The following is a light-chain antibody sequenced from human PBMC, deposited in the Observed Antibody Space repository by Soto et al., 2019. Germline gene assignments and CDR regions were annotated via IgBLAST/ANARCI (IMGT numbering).Light chain of an antibody. J-gene: IGKJ2*01. CDR1: QSVSGTY. V-gene: IGKV3-20*01. CDR2: GAS. CDR3: QHYGGSPLYT. Sequence: EILLTQSPGTLSLSPGERATLSCRASQSVSGTYLAWYQQKPGLAPRLLIYGASSRATGIPDRFSGSGSGTDFTLAISRLEPEDFAVYYCQHYGGSPLYTFGQGTNLEIK.